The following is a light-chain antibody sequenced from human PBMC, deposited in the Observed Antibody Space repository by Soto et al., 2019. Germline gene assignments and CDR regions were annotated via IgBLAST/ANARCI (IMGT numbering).Light chain of an antibody. CDR1: QGVAPY. J-gene: IGKJ4*01. CDR2: AAS. V-gene: IGKV1-27*01. CDR3: QRYNSAPLT. Sequence: DVQMTQSPSSLSASVGDRVTITCRASQGVAPYLAWFQQKPGEVPKLLIYAASTMQSGVPSRFSGSGSGTDSLLTISSLQPEYAATYYYQRYNSAPLTFGGGTKVEIK.